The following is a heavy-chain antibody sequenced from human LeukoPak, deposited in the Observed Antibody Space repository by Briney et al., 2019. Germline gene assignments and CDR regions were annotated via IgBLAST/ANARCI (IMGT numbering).Heavy chain of an antibody. J-gene: IGHJ4*02. CDR1: GGSFSGYY. CDR2: INHSGST. V-gene: IGHV4-34*01. CDR3: ARALGTSFDY. D-gene: IGHD7-27*01. Sequence: SETLSLTCTVYGGSFSGYYWSWIRQPPGKGLEWIGEINHSGSTNYNPSLKSRVTISVDTSKNQFSLKLSSVTAADTAVYYRARALGTSFDYWGQGTLVTGSS.